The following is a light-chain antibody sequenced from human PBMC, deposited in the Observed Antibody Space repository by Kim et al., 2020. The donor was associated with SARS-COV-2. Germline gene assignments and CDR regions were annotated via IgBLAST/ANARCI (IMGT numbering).Light chain of an antibody. J-gene: IGKJ5*01. Sequence: SVGDSGTITARASQSISTDLTWYKQKPGKARKLLIYNASSLQSGAPSRLGGSGSGTDFTLTISKLQPEDLATYYGQQSYNLITFGQGTRLEIK. CDR3: QQSYNLIT. CDR2: NAS. V-gene: IGKV1-39*01. CDR1: QSISTD.